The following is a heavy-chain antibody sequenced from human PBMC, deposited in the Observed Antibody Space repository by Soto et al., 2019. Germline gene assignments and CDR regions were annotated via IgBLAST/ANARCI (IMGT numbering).Heavy chain of an antibody. D-gene: IGHD5-12*01. V-gene: IGHV2-5*02. CDR1: GFSLSTRGVG. J-gene: IGHJ5*02. CDR3: APSSPGYAYSFAP. Sequence: QITLKESGPTLVKPTQTLTLNCSFSGFSLSTRGVGVGWIRQPPGKALEWLALIFWDDDKWYSPSLRSRLTTTEHTTKNQLVLTMTNMDPVDTAPYSRAPSSPGYAYSFAPWRQGTLVTVSS. CDR2: IFWDDDK.